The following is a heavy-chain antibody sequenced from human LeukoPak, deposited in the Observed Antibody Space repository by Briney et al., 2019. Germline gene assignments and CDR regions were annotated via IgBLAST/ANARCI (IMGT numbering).Heavy chain of an antibody. CDR3: ARLRSILTSRYFDY. CDR2: IYPGDSDT. D-gene: IGHD3-9*01. Sequence: GESLKISCKGSEYSFNSYWIGWVRQMPGKGLDWIDIIYPGDSDTRYTPSLQGQIPLSADKSLSTAYLQWSNLKASDTALYYCARLRSILTSRYFDYWGQGTLVTFSS. V-gene: IGHV5-51*01. CDR1: EYSFNSYW. J-gene: IGHJ4*02.